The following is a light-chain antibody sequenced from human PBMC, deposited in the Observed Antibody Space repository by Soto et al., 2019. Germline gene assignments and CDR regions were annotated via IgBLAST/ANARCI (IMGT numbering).Light chain of an antibody. CDR2: EVV. V-gene: IGLV2-8*01. CDR3: KSYAGSNTYV. Sequence: QSALTQPPSASGSPGQSVTISCTGTKNDIGVYDFVSWYQHHPGKAPRLIIYEVVQRPSGVPDRFSGSKSGNTASLTVSGLQAADEADCFCKSYAGSNTYVFGSGTKVNV. J-gene: IGLJ1*01. CDR1: KNDIGVYDF.